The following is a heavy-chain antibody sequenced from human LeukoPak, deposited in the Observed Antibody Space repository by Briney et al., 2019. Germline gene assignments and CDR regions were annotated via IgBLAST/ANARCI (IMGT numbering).Heavy chain of an antibody. CDR3: ARVGPFSDTAMVPHAFDI. CDR1: GFTFSSYA. V-gene: IGHV3-30-3*01. Sequence: GGSLRLSCAASGFTFSSYAMHWVRQAPGRGLEWVAVISYDGSNKYYADSVKGRFTISRDNSKNTLYLQMNSLRAEDTAVYYCARVGPFSDTAMVPHAFDIWGQGTMVTVSS. J-gene: IGHJ3*02. CDR2: ISYDGSNK. D-gene: IGHD5-18*01.